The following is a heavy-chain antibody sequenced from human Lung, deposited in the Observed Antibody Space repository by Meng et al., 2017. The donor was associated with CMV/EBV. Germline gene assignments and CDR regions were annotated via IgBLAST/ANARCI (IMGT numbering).Heavy chain of an antibody. J-gene: IGHJ1*01. Sequence: QVRESGPALVKPSETLSPPCAVSVDSITNHNWWAWVRQPPGKGLEWIGEIPHRGSSAYNTSLKSRVSMSIDKSKNQFSLKLTSVTAAETAVYHCLRRSGGSVWGQGTLVTVSS. CDR2: IPHRGSS. V-gene: IGHV4-4*02. CDR3: LRRSGGSV. D-gene: IGHD3-10*01. CDR1: VDSITNHNW.